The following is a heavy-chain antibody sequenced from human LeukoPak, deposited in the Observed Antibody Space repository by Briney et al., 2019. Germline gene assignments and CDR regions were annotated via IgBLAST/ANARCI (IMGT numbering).Heavy chain of an antibody. Sequence: GGSLRLSCAASGFTVSSNYMSWVRQAPGKGLEWVSVIYSGGSTYYADSVKGRFTISRDNSKNTLYLQMNSLRAEDTAVYYCARDDNYYGSGSYGGYYYGMDVWGQGTTVTVSS. V-gene: IGHV3-53*05. CDR1: GFTVSSNY. J-gene: IGHJ6*02. CDR3: ARDDNYYGSGSYGGYYYGMDV. CDR2: IYSGGST. D-gene: IGHD3-10*01.